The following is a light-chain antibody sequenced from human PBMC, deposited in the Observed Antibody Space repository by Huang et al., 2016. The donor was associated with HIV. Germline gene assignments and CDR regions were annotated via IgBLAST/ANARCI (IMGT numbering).Light chain of an antibody. CDR2: AAS. J-gene: IGKJ4*01. CDR1: QSINTY. V-gene: IGKV1-39*01. Sequence: DIQMTQSPSSLSASVGDRVTISCRASQSINTYLNWYQQKPGKAPKLLIYAASSLQSGVPSRFSGSGSGTDFTLSISSLLFEDFATYYCQQSYSPLTFGGGTKVEIK. CDR3: QQSYSPLT.